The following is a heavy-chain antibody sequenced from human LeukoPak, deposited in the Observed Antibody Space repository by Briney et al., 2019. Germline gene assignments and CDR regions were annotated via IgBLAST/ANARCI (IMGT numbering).Heavy chain of an antibody. CDR3: ARDRRDGYNLYYFDL. CDR1: RGSIYSGSYY. V-gene: IGHV4-61*02. J-gene: IGHJ4*02. Sequence: PSQTLSLTCTVSRGSIYSGSYYWRWVRQPAGKGLEWLGRIYTSGSTNYNPSLKSRVTISVDTSKNQFSLKLSSVTAADTAVYYCARDRRDGYNLYYFDLWGQGTLVTVSS. D-gene: IGHD5-24*01. CDR2: IYTSGST.